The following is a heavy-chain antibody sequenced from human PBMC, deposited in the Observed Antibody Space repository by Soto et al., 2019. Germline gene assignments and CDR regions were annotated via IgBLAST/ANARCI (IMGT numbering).Heavy chain of an antibody. CDR2: INHSGST. Sequence: QVQLQQWGAGLLKPWETLSLTCAVYGGSFSGYYWTWIRQPPGKGLEWFGEINHSGSTDYNPSLRSRVTISLDTSKSRFSLRLNSVTAADTAVYYCARGPKWLRANYFDYWGQGTLVTVSS. CDR1: GGSFSGYY. CDR3: ARGPKWLRANYFDY. V-gene: IGHV4-34*01. J-gene: IGHJ4*02. D-gene: IGHD5-12*01.